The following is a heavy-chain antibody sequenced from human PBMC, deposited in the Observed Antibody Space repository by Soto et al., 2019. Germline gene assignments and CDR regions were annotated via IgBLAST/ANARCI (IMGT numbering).Heavy chain of an antibody. CDR3: ARGRRKYQLLTYNWFDP. Sequence: SETLSLTCAVYGGSFSGYYWSWIRQPPGKGLEWIGEINHSGSTNYNPSLKSRVTISVDTSKNQFSLKLSSVTAADTAVYYCARGRRKYQLLTYNWFDPWGQGTLVTVSS. J-gene: IGHJ5*02. V-gene: IGHV4-34*01. CDR1: GGSFSGYY. D-gene: IGHD2-2*01. CDR2: INHSGST.